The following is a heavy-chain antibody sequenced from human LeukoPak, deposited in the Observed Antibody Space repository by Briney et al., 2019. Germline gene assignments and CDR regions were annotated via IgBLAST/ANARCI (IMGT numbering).Heavy chain of an antibody. D-gene: IGHD2-21*02. CDR2: IYHSGST. Sequence: KASETLSLTCTVSGYSISSGYYWGWIRQPPGKGLEWIGSIYHSGSTYYNPSLKSRVTISVDTSKNQFSLKLSSVTAADTAVYYCARVTRGVTAILSWFDSWGQGTLVTVSS. V-gene: IGHV4-38-2*02. CDR1: GYSISSGYY. CDR3: ARVTRGVTAILSWFDS. J-gene: IGHJ5*01.